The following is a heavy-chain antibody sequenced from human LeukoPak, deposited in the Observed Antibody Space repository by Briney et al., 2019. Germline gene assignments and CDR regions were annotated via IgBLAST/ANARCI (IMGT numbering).Heavy chain of an antibody. V-gene: IGHV1-18*01. CDR3: AREKGSGWCFFDC. CDR2: ISGYNGNT. Sequence: ASVKVSCKASGYIFTNYGISWVRQAPGQGLEWMGWISGYNGNTNYAQKVQGRVTMTADTSSTTVYMELRSLTSDDTAMYYCAREKGSGWCFFDCYGQGTPVTVSS. J-gene: IGHJ4*01. CDR1: GYIFTNYG. D-gene: IGHD6-19*01.